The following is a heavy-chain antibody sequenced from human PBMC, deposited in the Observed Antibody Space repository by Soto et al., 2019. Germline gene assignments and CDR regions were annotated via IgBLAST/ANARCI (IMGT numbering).Heavy chain of an antibody. V-gene: IGHV2-26*01. Sequence: QVTLRGPGPVLVKPTETLTLTCTVSGSSLSNARMGVSGFLHPPGKALEWLAHIFTNDEKSYSTSLKSRLTISKDTSKSQVVLTMTNMDPVDTATYYCARVTIFGVVTDAFDIWGQGTMVTVSS. CDR3: ARVTIFGVVTDAFDI. CDR2: IFTNDEK. CDR1: GSSLSNARMG. D-gene: IGHD3-3*01. J-gene: IGHJ3*02.